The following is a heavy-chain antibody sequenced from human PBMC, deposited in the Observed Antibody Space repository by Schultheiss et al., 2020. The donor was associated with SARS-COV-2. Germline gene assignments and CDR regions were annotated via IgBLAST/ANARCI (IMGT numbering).Heavy chain of an antibody. V-gene: IGHV4-61*02. J-gene: IGHJ6*02. Sequence: SETLSLTCTVSGGSISSGGYYWSWIRQPAGKGLEWIGRIYTSGSTNYNPSLKSRVTISVDTSKNQFSLKLSSVTAADTAVYYCAIGEYSSSSAPYYYYGMDVWGQGTTVTVSS. CDR3: AIGEYSSSSAPYYYYGMDV. D-gene: IGHD6-6*01. CDR1: GGSISSGGYY. CDR2: IYTSGST.